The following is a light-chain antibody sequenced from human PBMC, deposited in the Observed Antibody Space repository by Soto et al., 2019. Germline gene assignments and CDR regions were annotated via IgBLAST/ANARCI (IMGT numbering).Light chain of an antibody. CDR3: QHYNSYSEA. J-gene: IGKJ1*01. V-gene: IGKV1-5*03. Sequence: IQMPQSPSTLSGSVGDRFTISCLSSQTISSWLAWYQQKPGKAPKLLIYKASTLKSGVPSRFSGSGSGTEFTLTISSLQPDDFATYYCQHYNSYSEAFGQGTKVDIK. CDR1: QTISSW. CDR2: KAS.